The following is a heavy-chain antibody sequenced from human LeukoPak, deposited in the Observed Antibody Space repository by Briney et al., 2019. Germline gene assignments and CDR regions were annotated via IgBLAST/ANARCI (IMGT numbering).Heavy chain of an antibody. Sequence: GGSLRLPCAASGFTVSSNYMSWVRQAPGKGLEWVSVIYSGGSTYYADSVKGRFTISGDNSKNTLYLQMNSLRAEDTAVYYCARVATGWGVDYFDYWGQGTLVTVSS. CDR2: IYSGGST. CDR3: ARVATGWGVDYFDY. D-gene: IGHD3-9*01. J-gene: IGHJ4*02. V-gene: IGHV3-53*01. CDR1: GFTVSSNY.